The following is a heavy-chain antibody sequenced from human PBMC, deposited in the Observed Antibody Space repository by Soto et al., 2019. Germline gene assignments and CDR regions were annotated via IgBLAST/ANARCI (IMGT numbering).Heavy chain of an antibody. D-gene: IGHD3-10*02. J-gene: IGHJ4*02. V-gene: IGHV3-21*01. CDR1: GFVFSDFQ. CDR2: ITGTSAFL. CDR3: ARDNLAVQGAFDH. Sequence: PGGSLRLSCAASGFVFSDFQLNWVRQAPGRGLEWHASITGTSAFLFYADSIKGRFTISRDNPKNFLFLQMDSLGPEDTAVYYCARDNLAVQGAFDHWGQGAMVTVYS.